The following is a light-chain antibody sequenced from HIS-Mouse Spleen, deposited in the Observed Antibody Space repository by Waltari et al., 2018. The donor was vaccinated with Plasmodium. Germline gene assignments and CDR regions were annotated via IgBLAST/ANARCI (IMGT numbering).Light chain of an antibody. CDR2: EGS. CDR3: CSYAGSSTFV. V-gene: IGLV2-23*03. Sequence: QSALTQPASVSGSPGQSITISCTGTSSDVGSYNLVSWYQQHPGKAPKRMIYEGSTRPSGVSNRFSGSKSGNTASLTISGLQAEDEADYYCCSYAGSSTFVFGGGTKRTVL. CDR1: SSDVGSYNL. J-gene: IGLJ3*02.